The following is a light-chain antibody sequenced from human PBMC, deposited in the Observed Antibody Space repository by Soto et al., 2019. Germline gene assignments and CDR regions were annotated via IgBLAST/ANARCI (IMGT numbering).Light chain of an antibody. CDR3: QQYGSSL. J-gene: IGKJ3*01. CDR1: QRVSSSY. CDR2: GAS. V-gene: IGKV3-20*01. Sequence: EIVLTQSPGTLSLSPGERATISCRASQRVSSSYLAWYQQKPGQAPRLLIYGASSRATGIPDRFSGSGSGTDFTLDSSRLDPEDFAVYYWQQYGSSLFDPGTNVDIK.